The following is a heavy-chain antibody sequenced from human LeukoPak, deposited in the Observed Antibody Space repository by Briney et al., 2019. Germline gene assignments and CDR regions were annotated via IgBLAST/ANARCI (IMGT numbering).Heavy chain of an antibody. CDR3: AREPRVGATTGAFDI. V-gene: IGHV3-30-3*01. D-gene: IGHD1-26*01. J-gene: IGHJ3*02. CDR2: ISSDGTNK. CDR1: GFTFSTYS. Sequence: GSLRLSCAASGFTFSTYSMHWVRPAPGKGLEWVAVISSDGTNKYYADSVKGRFTISRDNSKSTLYLQMSSLRAEDTAVYYCAREPRVGATTGAFDIWGQGTMVSVSS.